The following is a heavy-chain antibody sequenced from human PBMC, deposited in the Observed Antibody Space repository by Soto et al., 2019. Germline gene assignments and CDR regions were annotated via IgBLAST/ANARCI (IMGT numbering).Heavy chain of an antibody. Sequence: ASVKVSCKASGYTFTSYYMHWVRQAPGQGLEWMGIINPSGGSTSYAQKFQGRVTMTRDTSTSTVYMELSSLRSEDTAVYYCARDRSGRGEEYAAFDIWGQGTMVTVSS. CDR3: ARDRSGRGEEYAAFDI. J-gene: IGHJ3*02. D-gene: IGHD3-3*01. CDR1: GYTFTSYY. CDR2: INPSGGST. V-gene: IGHV1-46*01.